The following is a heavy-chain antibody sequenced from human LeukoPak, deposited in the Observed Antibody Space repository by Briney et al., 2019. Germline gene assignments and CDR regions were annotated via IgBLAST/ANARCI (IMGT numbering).Heavy chain of an antibody. D-gene: IGHD2-21*02. J-gene: IGHJ4*02. CDR1: GFTFSSYG. CDR2: IWYDGSNK. Sequence: GGSLRLPCAASGFTFSSYGMHWVRQAPGKGLEWVAVIWYDGSNKYYADSVKGRFTISRDNSKNTLYLQMNSLRAEDTAVYYCARDSAQVVTATGLPYWGQGTLVTVSS. V-gene: IGHV3-33*01. CDR3: ARDSAQVVTATGLPY.